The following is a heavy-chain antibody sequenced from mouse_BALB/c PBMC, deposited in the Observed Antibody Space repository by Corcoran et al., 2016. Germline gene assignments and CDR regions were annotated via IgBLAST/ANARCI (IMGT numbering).Heavy chain of an antibody. Sequence: QIRLVQSGPELKKPGETVKISCKASGYTFTNYGMNWVKQAPGKGLKWMGWINTYTGEPTYADDFKGRFAFSSETSASTAYLQINNLKNEDMATYFCARGIRYDAWFAYWGQGTLVTVSA. CDR2: INTYTGEP. J-gene: IGHJ3*01. D-gene: IGHD2-14*01. CDR1: GYTFTNYG. V-gene: IGHV9-1*02. CDR3: ARGIRYDAWFAY.